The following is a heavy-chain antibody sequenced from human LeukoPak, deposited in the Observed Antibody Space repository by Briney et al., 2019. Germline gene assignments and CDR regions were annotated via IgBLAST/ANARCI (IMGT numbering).Heavy chain of an antibody. CDR3: ARDYQDIVVVPDSYGMDV. D-gene: IGHD2-2*01. V-gene: IGHV1-2*02. CDR1: GYTFTGYY. CDR2: INPNSGGT. Sequence: ASVKVSCKASGYTFTGYYMHWVRQAPGQGLEWMGWINPNSGGTNYAQKFQGRVTMTRDTSISTAYMELSRLRSDDTAVYYCARDYQDIVVVPDSYGMDVWGQGTTVTVSS. J-gene: IGHJ6*02.